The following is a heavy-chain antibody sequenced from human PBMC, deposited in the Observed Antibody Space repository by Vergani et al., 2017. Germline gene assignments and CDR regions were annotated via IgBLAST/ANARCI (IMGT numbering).Heavy chain of an antibody. D-gene: IGHD6-19*01. Sequence: QIHLVQSGSELKKPGASVKVSCKASGYDINNYALTWVRQAPGQGPEWLGWINSNSGSPTYAQAFTGRFVFSLDTSVNTAYLQINGLQSDDTAVYFCARDAVSGVLDDWGQGTQVTVSS. CDR2: INSNSGSP. J-gene: IGHJ4*02. CDR1: GYDINNYA. V-gene: IGHV7-4-1*02. CDR3: ARDAVSGVLDD.